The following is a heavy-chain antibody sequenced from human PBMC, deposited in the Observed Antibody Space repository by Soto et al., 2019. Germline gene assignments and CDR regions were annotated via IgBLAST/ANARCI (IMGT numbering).Heavy chain of an antibody. D-gene: IGHD6-13*01. Sequence: GSWRLSCAASGFTFSDYYMSWIRQAPGKGLEWVSYISSSGTTIYDADSMKGRFTISRDNAKNSLYLQMNSLRAEDTAVYYCARDRSGSWYGRGYHYYGMDVWGQGTTVTVSS. CDR2: ISSSGTTI. CDR1: GFTFSDYY. J-gene: IGHJ6*02. V-gene: IGHV3-11*01. CDR3: ARDRSGSWYGRGYHYYGMDV.